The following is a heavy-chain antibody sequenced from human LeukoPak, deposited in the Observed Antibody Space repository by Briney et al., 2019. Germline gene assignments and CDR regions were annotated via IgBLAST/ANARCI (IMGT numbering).Heavy chain of an antibody. CDR3: ARASPSGWGSYYYGMNV. CDR1: GYTCTSYD. CDR2: MNPNSGST. V-gene: IGHV1-8*01. D-gene: IGHD6-19*01. Sequence: ASVKVSCKASGYTCTSYDIYWVRQATGQGLEWMGWMNPNSGSTGYAQKFQGRVTMTRNTSISTAYMELSSLRSEDTAVYYCARASPSGWGSYYYGMNVWGQGTTVTVSS. J-gene: IGHJ6*02.